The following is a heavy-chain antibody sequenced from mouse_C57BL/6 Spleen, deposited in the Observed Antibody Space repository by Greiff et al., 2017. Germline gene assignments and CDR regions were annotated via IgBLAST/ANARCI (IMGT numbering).Heavy chain of an antibody. V-gene: IGHV5-4*01. CDR3: ARDWTPRAMDY. CDR1: GFTFSSYA. J-gene: IGHJ4*01. Sequence: EVQVEESGGGLVKPGGSLKLSCAASGFTFSSYAMSWVRQTPEKRLEWVATISDGGSYTYYPDNVKGRFTISRDKAKSNLYLQLSHLKSEDTAMYYCARDWTPRAMDYWGQGTSVTVSS. CDR2: ISDGGSYT.